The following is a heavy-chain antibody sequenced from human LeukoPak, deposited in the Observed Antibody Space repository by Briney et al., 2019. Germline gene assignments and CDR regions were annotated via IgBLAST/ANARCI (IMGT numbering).Heavy chain of an antibody. CDR1: GGSISSSSYY. D-gene: IGHD4-17*01. Sequence: SETLSLTCTVSGGSISSSSYYWGWIRQPPGKGPEWIGSIYYSGSTYYNPSLKSRVTISVDTSKNQFSLKLSSVTAADTAVYYCATSGTTVVPNDYWGQGTLVTVSS. V-gene: IGHV4-39*01. CDR3: ATSGTTVVPNDY. CDR2: IYYSGST. J-gene: IGHJ4*02.